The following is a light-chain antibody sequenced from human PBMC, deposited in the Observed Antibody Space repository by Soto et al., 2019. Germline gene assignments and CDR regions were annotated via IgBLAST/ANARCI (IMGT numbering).Light chain of an antibody. V-gene: IGKV1-27*01. Sequence: DIQMTQSPSSLSASVGDRVTIACRASQGITNYLAWYQQKPGKVPKLLIYAASTLQSGVPSRFSSSGSGTDVTLTVSSLQPEDVATYFCQKYNSAPFTFGPGTKVAIK. CDR3: QKYNSAPFT. CDR2: AAS. CDR1: QGITNY. J-gene: IGKJ3*01.